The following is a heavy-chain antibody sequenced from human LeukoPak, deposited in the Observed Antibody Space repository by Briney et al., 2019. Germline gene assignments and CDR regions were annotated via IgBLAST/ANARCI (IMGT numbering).Heavy chain of an antibody. CDR1: GITLSNYG. V-gene: IGHV3-23*01. CDR3: AKEGVLAAAGTFDY. CDR2: ISGSGGST. J-gene: IGHJ4*02. D-gene: IGHD6-13*01. Sequence: GGSLRLSCAVSGITLSNYGMSWVRQAPGKGLEWVAAISGSGGSTYYADSVKGRFTISRDNSKNTLYLQMNSLRAEDTAVYYCAKEGVLAAAGTFDYWGQGTLVTVSS.